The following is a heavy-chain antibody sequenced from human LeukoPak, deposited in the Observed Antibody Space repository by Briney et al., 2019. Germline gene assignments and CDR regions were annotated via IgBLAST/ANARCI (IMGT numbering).Heavy chain of an antibody. J-gene: IGHJ4*02. CDR2: INQDGSEK. V-gene: IGHV3-7*04. CDR1: GFTFSNYW. CDR3: ARDIYGGHDY. Sequence: PGGSLLLSCAASGFTFSNYWMSWVRQAPGKGLEWVANINQDGSEKSDVDSVEGRFTISRDNAKKSLYLHVNSLRAEDTAVYYCARDIYGGHDYWGQGSLLTVSS. D-gene: IGHD2-21*01.